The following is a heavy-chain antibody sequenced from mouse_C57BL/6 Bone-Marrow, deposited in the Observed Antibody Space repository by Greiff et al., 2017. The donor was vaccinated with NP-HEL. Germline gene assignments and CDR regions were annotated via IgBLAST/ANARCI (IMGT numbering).Heavy chain of an antibody. V-gene: IGHV5-4*03. CDR3: ARRGSSSFFDY. CDR2: ISDGGSYT. CDR1: GFTFSSYA. D-gene: IGHD1-1*01. J-gene: IGHJ2*01. Sequence: EVKLVESGGGLVKPGGSLKLSCAASGFTFSSYAMSWVRQTPEKRLEWVATISDGGSYTYYPDNVKGRFTISRDNAKNNLYLQMSHLKSEDTAMYYCARRGSSSFFDYWGQGTTLTVSS.